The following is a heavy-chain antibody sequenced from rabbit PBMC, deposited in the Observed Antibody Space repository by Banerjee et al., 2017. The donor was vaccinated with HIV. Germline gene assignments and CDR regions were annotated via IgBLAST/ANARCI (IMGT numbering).Heavy chain of an antibody. CDR3: ARNYATSSGYYLYYFNL. CDR2: IYSGSSGST. J-gene: IGHJ4*01. V-gene: IGHV1S45*01. D-gene: IGHD1-1*01. CDR1: GIDFSSYYY. Sequence: QEQLEESGGDLVKPGASLTLTCTASGIDFSSYYYMCWVRQAPGKGLEWIACIYSGSSGSTYYASWAKGRFTISKTSSTTVTLQMTSLTAADTATYFCARNYATSSGYYLYYFNLWGPGTLVTVS.